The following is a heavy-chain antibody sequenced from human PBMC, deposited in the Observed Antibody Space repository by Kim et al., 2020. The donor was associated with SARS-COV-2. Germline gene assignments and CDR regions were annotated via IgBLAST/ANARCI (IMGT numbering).Heavy chain of an antibody. V-gene: IGHV3-53*01. J-gene: IGHJ4*02. CDR2: IHIGGGT. CDR3: ASRGHTNGYWKLQE. D-gene: IGHD2-8*01. CDR1: GFIVSDNY. Sequence: GGSLRLSCAASGFIVSDNYMMWVRQAPGEGLEWVSLIHIGGGTNYADSVRGRFTISRDNSKNTLYLQMNSLRAEDTAVYYCASRGHTNGYWKLQEWGQGTLVTVSS.